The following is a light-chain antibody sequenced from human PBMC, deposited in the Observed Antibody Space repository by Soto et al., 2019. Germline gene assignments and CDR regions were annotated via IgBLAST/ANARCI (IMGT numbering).Light chain of an antibody. Sequence: EIVLTQSPGTLSLSPGERATLSCRASQSISSSYLAWYQQRPGQAPRLLIYGASSRATGIPDRFSDSGSGTDFTLIISRLEPEDFAVYYSQQYGSSPLFAFGPGTKVDIK. V-gene: IGKV3-20*01. J-gene: IGKJ3*01. CDR3: QQYGSSPLFA. CDR1: QSISSSY. CDR2: GAS.